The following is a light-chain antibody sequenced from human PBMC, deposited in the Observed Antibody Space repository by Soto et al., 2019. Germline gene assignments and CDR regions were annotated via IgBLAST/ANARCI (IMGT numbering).Light chain of an antibody. CDR1: QSVNSNY. CDR2: GVS. Sequence: EIVLTQPPGTLSLSPGERATLSCRASQSVNSNYLAWHQQKPGQAPRLLIYGVSSRATGIPDRFSGSGSGTDFTLTISRLEPEDFAVYYCQQYGNSGVTFGPGTKVDVK. CDR3: QQYGNSGVT. V-gene: IGKV3-20*01. J-gene: IGKJ3*01.